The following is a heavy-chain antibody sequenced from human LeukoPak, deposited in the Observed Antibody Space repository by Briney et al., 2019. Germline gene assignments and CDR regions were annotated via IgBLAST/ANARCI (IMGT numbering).Heavy chain of an antibody. J-gene: IGHJ4*02. Sequence: TGGSLRLSCAASGFTLSSYAMSWVRQTPGKGLECVSTIRDSDGRTYYADSVEGRFTISRDNSTNTLYLQMNSLRAGDTAIYYCAQSGNTETVDYWGQGTLVTVSS. V-gene: IGHV3-23*01. CDR2: IRDSDGRT. CDR3: AQSGNTETVDY. D-gene: IGHD6-25*01. CDR1: GFTLSSYA.